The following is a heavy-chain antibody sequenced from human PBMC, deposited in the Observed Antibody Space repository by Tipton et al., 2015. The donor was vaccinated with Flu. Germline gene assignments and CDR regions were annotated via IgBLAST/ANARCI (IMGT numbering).Heavy chain of an antibody. CDR1: GGPFRAYY. V-gene: IGHV4-34*01. J-gene: IGHJ4*02. D-gene: IGHD1-14*01. Sequence: LRLSCAVYGGPFRAYYWSWIRQPPGKGLEWIGEINHSGSTNYNPSLKGRVTISVDKSKNQFSLKLSSVTAADTAVYYCARPGVAEYYFDYWGQGTLVTVSS. CDR2: INHSGST. CDR3: ARPGVAEYYFDY.